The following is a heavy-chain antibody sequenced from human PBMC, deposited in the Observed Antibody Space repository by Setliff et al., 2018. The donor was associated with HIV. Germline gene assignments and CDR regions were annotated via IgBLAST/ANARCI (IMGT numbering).Heavy chain of an antibody. D-gene: IGHD3-16*02. J-gene: IGHJ3*02. Sequence: SETLSLTCTVSSASISSSGYYWGWIRQPPGKGLEWIGSIYYSGSTYYNPSLKSRVTISVDTSKNQFSLKLSSVTAADTAVYYCARGRFVGFDIWGQGTMVTVSS. CDR3: ARGRFVGFDI. CDR2: IYYSGST. V-gene: IGHV4-39*01. CDR1: SASISSSGYY.